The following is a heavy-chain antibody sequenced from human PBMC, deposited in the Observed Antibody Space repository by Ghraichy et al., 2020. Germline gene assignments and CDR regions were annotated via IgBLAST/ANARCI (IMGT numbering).Heavy chain of an antibody. J-gene: IGHJ6*02. Sequence: GGSLRLSCAASGFTFSSYGMHWVRQAPGKGLEWVAFIRYDGSNKYYADSVKGRFTISRDNSKNTLYLQMNSLRADDTAVYYCAKESTNYYGSGSYYNFDYYYGMDVWGQGTTVTVSS. V-gene: IGHV3-30*02. CDR3: AKESTNYYGSGSYYNFDYYYGMDV. D-gene: IGHD3-10*01. CDR2: IRYDGSNK. CDR1: GFTFSSYG.